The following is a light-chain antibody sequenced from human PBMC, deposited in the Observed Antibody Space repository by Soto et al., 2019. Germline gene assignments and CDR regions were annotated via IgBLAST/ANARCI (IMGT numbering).Light chain of an antibody. CDR1: QSLLDSDGYNY. V-gene: IGKV2-28*01. CDR3: MQALQTQFT. Sequence: DIVMTQSPLSLTVTPGEPASISCRSSQSLLDSDGYNYLDWYLQKPGQSPQLLIYLGSNRASGVPDRFSGSGSGTDFTLKISRVEADDVGVYYCMQALQTQFTFGPGTKVDIK. J-gene: IGKJ3*01. CDR2: LGS.